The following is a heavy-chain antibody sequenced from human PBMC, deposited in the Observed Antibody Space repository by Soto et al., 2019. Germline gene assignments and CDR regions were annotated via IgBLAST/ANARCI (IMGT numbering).Heavy chain of an antibody. D-gene: IGHD3-16*02. J-gene: IGHJ5*02. V-gene: IGHV3-7*01. CDR1: GFTFSNYW. Sequence: GALRLSCAASGFTFSNYWMTWVRQAPGKGLEWVGSIKLDGSERYYVDSVKGRFTISRDDARNSLYLQMNSLRAEDTAVYYCAIRSVIYSCFHPRCQATLVTVSS. CDR3: AIRSVIYSCFHP. CDR2: IKLDGSER.